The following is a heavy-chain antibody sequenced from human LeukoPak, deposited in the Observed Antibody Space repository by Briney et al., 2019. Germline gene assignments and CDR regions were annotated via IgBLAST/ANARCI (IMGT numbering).Heavy chain of an antibody. CDR1: GFTFSSYA. D-gene: IGHD3-22*01. Sequence: PGGSLRLSCAASGFTFSSYAMSWVRQAPGKGLEWVSAISGSGGNTYYADSVKGRFTISRDNSKNTLYLQMNSLRAEDTAVYYCAKEPRHYYDSSGYYSEYFQHWGQGTLVTVSS. CDR2: ISGSGGNT. V-gene: IGHV3-23*01. J-gene: IGHJ1*01. CDR3: AKEPRHYYDSSGYYSEYFQH.